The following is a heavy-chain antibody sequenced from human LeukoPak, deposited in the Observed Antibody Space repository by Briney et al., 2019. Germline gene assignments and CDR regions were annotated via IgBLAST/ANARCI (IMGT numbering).Heavy chain of an antibody. V-gene: IGHV3-15*01. J-gene: IGHJ4*02. CDR2: IKSKTDGGTT. D-gene: IGHD3-16*02. CDR1: GFTFSNAW. CDR3: TRVRVWGSYREAYYFDY. Sequence: PGGSLRLSCAASGFTFSNAWMSWVRQAPGKGLEWVGRIKSKTDGGTTDYAAPVKGRFTISRDDSKNTLYLQMNSLKTEDTAVYYCTRVRVWGSYREAYYFDYWGQGTLVTVSS.